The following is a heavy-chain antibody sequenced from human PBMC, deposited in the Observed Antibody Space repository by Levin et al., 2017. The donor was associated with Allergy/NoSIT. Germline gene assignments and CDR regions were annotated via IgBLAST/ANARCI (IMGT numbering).Heavy chain of an antibody. CDR3: AKALLIGAIGY. CDR1: GFTFDDYA. Sequence: SLKISCAASGFTFDDYAMHWVRQAPGKGLEWVSGISWNSGSIGYADSVKGRFTISRDNAKNSLYLQMNSLRAEDTALYYCAKALLIGAIGYWGQGTLVTVSS. J-gene: IGHJ4*02. D-gene: IGHD4/OR15-4a*01. CDR2: ISWNSGSI. V-gene: IGHV3-9*01.